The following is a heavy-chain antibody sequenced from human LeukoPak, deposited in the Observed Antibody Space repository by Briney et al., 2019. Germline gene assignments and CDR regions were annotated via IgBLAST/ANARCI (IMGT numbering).Heavy chain of an antibody. CDR2: IKQDGSEK. J-gene: IGHJ4*02. CDR1: GFTFSSYW. CDR3: ARAYCDY. V-gene: IGHV3-7*01. Sequence: GGSLRLSCAAPGFTFSSYWMSWVRQAPGKGLEWVANIKQDGSEKYYVDSVKGRFTISRDNAKNSLYLQMNSLRAEDTAVYYCARAYCDYWGQGTLVTVSS.